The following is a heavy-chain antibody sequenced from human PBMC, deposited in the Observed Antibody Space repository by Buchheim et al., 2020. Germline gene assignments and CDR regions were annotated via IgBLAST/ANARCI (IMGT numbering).Heavy chain of an antibody. CDR2: ISYDGSNK. Sequence: QVQLVESGGGVVQPGRSLRLSCAASGFTFSSYAMHWVRQAPGKGVEWVAVISYDGSNKYYADSVKGRFTISRDNSKNTLYLQMNSLRAEDTAVYYCARDITMIGAYGMDVWGQGTT. CDR1: GFTFSSYA. J-gene: IGHJ6*02. V-gene: IGHV3-30-3*01. CDR3: ARDITMIGAYGMDV. D-gene: IGHD3-10*02.